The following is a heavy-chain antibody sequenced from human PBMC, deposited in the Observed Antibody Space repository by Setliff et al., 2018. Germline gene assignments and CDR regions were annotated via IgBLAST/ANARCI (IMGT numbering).Heavy chain of an antibody. CDR2: ISAYNGDT. Sequence: GASVKVSCKASGYIFTNYGINWVRQAPGQGLEWMGWISAYNGDTNYAQKLQGRVTMTTDTSTSTAYMELRSLRSDDTAVYYCARGLIVLPGPSGDMGYFDYWGQGTLVTVSS. V-gene: IGHV1-18*01. J-gene: IGHJ4*02. CDR1: GYIFTNYG. D-gene: IGHD2-8*01. CDR3: ARGLIVLPGPSGDMGYFDY.